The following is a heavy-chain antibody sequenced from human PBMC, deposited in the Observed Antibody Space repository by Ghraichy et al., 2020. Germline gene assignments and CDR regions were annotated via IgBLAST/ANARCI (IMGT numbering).Heavy chain of an antibody. J-gene: IGHJ6*02. CDR1: RGSFVYYS. CDR2: KNQNGPS. CDR3: TRVRGSDPAAYHNSGMDV. V-gene: IGHV4-34*01. D-gene: IGHD3-16*01. Sequence: SETLSLTCEVLRGSFVYYSLTCIRQSPGKGLEWIGEKNQNGPSTFNPSLKSRVSMSFDRSKNQFSLRLSSVTAADTAVYYCTRVRGSDPAAYHNSGMDVWGQGSAVAIAS.